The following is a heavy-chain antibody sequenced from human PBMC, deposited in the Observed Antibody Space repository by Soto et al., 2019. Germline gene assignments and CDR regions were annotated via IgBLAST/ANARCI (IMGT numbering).Heavy chain of an antibody. CDR2: IYYSGST. Sequence: QVQLQESGPGLVKPSETLSLTCTVSGDSISSYYWSWIRQPPGKGLEWIGYIYYSGSTNYNPSLTSRVTISVDTSKNQFSLKLSSVTAADTAVYYCARHNYGDYVLDYWGQGTLVTVSS. V-gene: IGHV4-59*08. CDR3: ARHNYGDYVLDY. D-gene: IGHD4-17*01. CDR1: GDSISSYY. J-gene: IGHJ4*02.